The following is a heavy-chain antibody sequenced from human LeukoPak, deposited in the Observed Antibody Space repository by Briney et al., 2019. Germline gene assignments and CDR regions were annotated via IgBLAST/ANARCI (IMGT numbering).Heavy chain of an antibody. CDR1: GFTFSSYG. Sequence: PGRSLRLSCAASGFTFSSYGMHWVRQAPGKGLEWVAVISYDGSNKYYADSVKGRFTISRDNSKNTLYLQMNSLRAEDTAVYYCAKDSSGAMDVWGQGTTVTVSS. CDR3: AKDSSGAMDV. CDR2: ISYDGSNK. V-gene: IGHV3-30*18. D-gene: IGHD6-19*01. J-gene: IGHJ6*02.